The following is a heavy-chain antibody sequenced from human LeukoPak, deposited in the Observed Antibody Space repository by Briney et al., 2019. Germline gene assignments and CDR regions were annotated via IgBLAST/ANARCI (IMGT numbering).Heavy chain of an antibody. D-gene: IGHD2-15*01. CDR1: GYTLTELS. CDR3: ATGSLRAAYYYYYYGMDV. Sequence: ASVKVSFKVSGYTLTELSMHWVRQAPGKGLEWMGGFDPEDGETIYAQKFQGRVTMTEDTSTDTAYMELSSLRSEDTAVYYCATGSLRAAYYYYYYGMDVWGQGTTVTVSS. V-gene: IGHV1-24*01. J-gene: IGHJ6*01. CDR2: FDPEDGET.